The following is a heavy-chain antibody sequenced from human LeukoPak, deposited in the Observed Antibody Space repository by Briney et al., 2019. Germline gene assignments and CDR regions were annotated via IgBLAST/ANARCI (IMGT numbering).Heavy chain of an antibody. J-gene: IGHJ4*02. CDR1: GGSISSYD. V-gene: IGHV4-4*07. D-gene: IGHD3-10*01. CDR2: IYTSGST. CDR3: ARGGSDFDY. Sequence: PSETLSLTCTVSGGSISSYDWSWIRQPAGKGLEWIGRIYTSGSTNYNPSLKSRVTISVDKSKNQFSLKPSSVTAADTAVYYCARGGSDFDYCGQGTLVTVSS.